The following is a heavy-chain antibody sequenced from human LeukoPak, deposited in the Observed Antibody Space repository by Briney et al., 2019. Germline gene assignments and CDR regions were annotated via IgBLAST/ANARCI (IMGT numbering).Heavy chain of an antibody. Sequence: ASVKVSCKASGYTFTGYYMHWVRQAPGQGLEWIGWINPNSGGTNYAQKFQGRVTMTRDTPISTAYMELSRLRSDDTAVYYCARDVDTGSLFDYWGQGTLVTVSS. CDR3: ARDVDTGSLFDY. J-gene: IGHJ4*02. V-gene: IGHV1-2*02. D-gene: IGHD1-1*01. CDR1: GYTFTGYY. CDR2: INPNSGGT.